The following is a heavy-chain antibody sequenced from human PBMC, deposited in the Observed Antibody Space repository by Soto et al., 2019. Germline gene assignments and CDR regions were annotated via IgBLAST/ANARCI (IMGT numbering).Heavy chain of an antibody. CDR1: GFTFSTYW. V-gene: IGHV3-74*01. J-gene: IGHJ4*02. CDR2: ISTDGSSI. Sequence: EVQLVESGGGLVQPGGSLRLSCAATGFTFSTYWMHWVRQGPGKGLVWVSRISTDGSSITYADSVKGRFTISRDNAKNTLYLQMNSLRAEDTAVYYCARATGSNHPFDYWGQGSLVTVSS. D-gene: IGHD2-2*01. CDR3: ARATGSNHPFDY.